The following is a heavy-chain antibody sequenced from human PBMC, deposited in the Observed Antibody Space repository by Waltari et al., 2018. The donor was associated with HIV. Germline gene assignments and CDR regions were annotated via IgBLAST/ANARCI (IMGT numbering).Heavy chain of an antibody. CDR3: AKGGYCSGGSCWGAKLNWFDP. CDR1: GFTFSSYA. CDR2: ISGSGGST. Sequence: EVQLLESGGGLVQPGGSLRLSCAASGFTFSSYAMSWVRQAPGKGLEWVSAISGSGGSTYYADAVKGRFTISRDNSKNTLYLQMNSLRAEDTAVYYCAKGGYCSGGSCWGAKLNWFDPWGQGTLVTVSS. D-gene: IGHD2-15*01. V-gene: IGHV3-23*01. J-gene: IGHJ5*02.